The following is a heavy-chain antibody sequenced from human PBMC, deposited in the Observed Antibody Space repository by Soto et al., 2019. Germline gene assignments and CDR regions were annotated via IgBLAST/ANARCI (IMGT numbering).Heavy chain of an antibody. Sequence: QVQLVQSGAEVKKPGASVKVSCKASGYTFTTYDINWVRQATGQGPEWMGWVNPKTGNIGYAQKFQGRVTMTSDTSISTAYMDLSSLRSEDTAVYYCARGPNWGSETSCVFDVWGQGTMVTVSS. V-gene: IGHV1-8*01. D-gene: IGHD7-27*01. J-gene: IGHJ3*01. CDR2: VNPKTGNI. CDR3: ARGPNWGSETSCVFDV. CDR1: GYTFTTYD.